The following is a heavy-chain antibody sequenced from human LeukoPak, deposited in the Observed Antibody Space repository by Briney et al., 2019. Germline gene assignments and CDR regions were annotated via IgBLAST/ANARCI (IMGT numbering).Heavy chain of an antibody. J-gene: IGHJ4*02. D-gene: IGHD2-2*01. CDR3: ARAGYCSSTSCFDY. CDR2: ISSSSSTI. Sequence: GGSLRLSCAASGFTFSSYSMNWVRQAPGKGLEWVSYISSSSSTIYYADSVKGRFTISRDNARNSLYLQMNSLRAEDTAVYYCARAGYCSSTSCFDYWGQGTLVTVSS. V-gene: IGHV3-48*01. CDR1: GFTFSSYS.